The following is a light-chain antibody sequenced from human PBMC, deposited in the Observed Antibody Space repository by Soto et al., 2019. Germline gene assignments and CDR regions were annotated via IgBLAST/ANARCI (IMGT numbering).Light chain of an antibody. V-gene: IGLV2-14*01. CDR2: EVS. CDR3: CSYTTSSSLYV. CDR1: SSDVGNYNY. J-gene: IGLJ1*01. Sequence: QSALTQPASVSGSPGQSITISRTGTSSDVGNYNYVSWYQQHPGKAPKLMIYEVSNRPSGVSNRFSGSKSGNTASLTISGLQAEDEADYYCCSYTTSSSLYVCATGTKVTVL.